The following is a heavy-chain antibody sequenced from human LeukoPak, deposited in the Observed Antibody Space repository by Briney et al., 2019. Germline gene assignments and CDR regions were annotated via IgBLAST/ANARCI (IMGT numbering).Heavy chain of an antibody. J-gene: IGHJ4*02. V-gene: IGHV4-39*07. D-gene: IGHD2-15*01. CDR3: ARGEDRGYFDY. CDR1: GDSISSSSSY. CDR2: INHSGST. Sequence: SETLSLTCTVSGDSISSSSSYWSWIRQPPGKGLEWIGEINHSGSTNYNPSLESRVTISVDTSKNQFSLKLSSVTAADTAVYYCARGEDRGYFDYWGQGTLVTVSS.